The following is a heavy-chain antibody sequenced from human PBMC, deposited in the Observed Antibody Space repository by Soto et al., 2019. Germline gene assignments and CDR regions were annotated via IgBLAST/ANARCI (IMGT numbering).Heavy chain of an antibody. J-gene: IGHJ4*02. D-gene: IGHD3-22*01. V-gene: IGHV3-30-3*01. CDR1: GFTFSSYA. Sequence: PGGSLRLSCAASGFTFSSYAMHWVRQAPGKGLEWVAVISYDGSNKYYADSVKGRFTISRDNSKNTLYLQMNSLRAEDTAVYYCARVVNEDSSGYYDSYFDYWGQGTLVTVSS. CDR2: ISYDGSNK. CDR3: ARVVNEDSSGYYDSYFDY.